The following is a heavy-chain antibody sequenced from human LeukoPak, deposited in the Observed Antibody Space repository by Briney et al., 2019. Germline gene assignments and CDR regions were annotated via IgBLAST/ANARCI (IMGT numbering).Heavy chain of an antibody. J-gene: IGHJ4*02. D-gene: IGHD3-9*01. CDR1: GGSISSGDYY. CDR2: IRYSGSS. CDR3: ARGLNYDVLTGYKDNIDY. V-gene: IGHV4-30-4*01. Sequence: SETLSLTCTVSGGSISSGDYYWSWIRQPPGKGLEWIGYIRYSGSSYSNPSLKSRVTISVDTSKNQFSLKLNSVPAADTAVYYCARGLNYDVLTGYKDNIDYWGQGTLVTVSS.